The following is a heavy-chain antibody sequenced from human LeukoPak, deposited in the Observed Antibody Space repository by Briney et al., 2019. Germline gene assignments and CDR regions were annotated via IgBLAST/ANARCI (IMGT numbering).Heavy chain of an antibody. Sequence: GASVKVSCKASGYTFTSYGISWVRQAPGQGLEWMGWISAYNGNTNYAQKLQGRVTMTTDTSTSTAYMELRSLRSDDTAVYYCARVLDNYDSSGPGDYWGQGTLVTVSS. CDR3: ARVLDNYDSSGPGDY. CDR1: GYTFTSYG. CDR2: ISAYNGNT. V-gene: IGHV1-18*01. D-gene: IGHD3-22*01. J-gene: IGHJ4*02.